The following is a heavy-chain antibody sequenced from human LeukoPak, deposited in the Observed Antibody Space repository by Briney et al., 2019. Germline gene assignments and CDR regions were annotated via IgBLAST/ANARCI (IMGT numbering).Heavy chain of an antibody. V-gene: IGHV3-23*01. J-gene: IGHJ4*02. CDR2: ISGGGGST. D-gene: IGHD4-17*01. CDR3: ASLNLDYGDYHFDY. Sequence: GGSLRLSCAASGFTFSTSAMSWVRQAPGKGLEWVSIISGGGGSTNYADSVKGRFTISRDNAKNSLYLQMNSLRAEDTAVYYCASLNLDYGDYHFDYWGQGTLVTVSS. CDR1: GFTFSTSA.